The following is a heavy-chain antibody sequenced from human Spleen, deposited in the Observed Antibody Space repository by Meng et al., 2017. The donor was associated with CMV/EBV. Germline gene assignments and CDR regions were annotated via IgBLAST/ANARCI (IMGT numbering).Heavy chain of an antibody. Sequence: GESLKISCAASGFTFSGYSMNWVRQAPGMGLEWVSSINSDSNYISYADSVKGRFTISRDNAKNLVYLQMSSLRAEDTAVYYCAREVGSGWRYFDCWGQGTLVTVSS. V-gene: IGHV3-21*01. CDR2: INSDSNYI. D-gene: IGHD6-25*01. CDR1: GFTFSGYS. CDR3: AREVGSGWRYFDC. J-gene: IGHJ4*02.